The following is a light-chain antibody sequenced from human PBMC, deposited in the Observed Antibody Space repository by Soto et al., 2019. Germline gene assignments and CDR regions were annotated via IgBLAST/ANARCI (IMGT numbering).Light chain of an antibody. Sequence: DIVMTQSPDSLAVSLGERATINCKSSQSVLYSSNNKNYLAWYQQKSGQPPKLLIYWASTRESGVPDRFSGSGSGTDFTLTISSLQAEDVAVYYCQQYYSTPLTFGHGTKV. J-gene: IGKJ1*01. V-gene: IGKV4-1*01. CDR1: QSVLYSSNNKNY. CDR2: WAS. CDR3: QQYYSTPLT.